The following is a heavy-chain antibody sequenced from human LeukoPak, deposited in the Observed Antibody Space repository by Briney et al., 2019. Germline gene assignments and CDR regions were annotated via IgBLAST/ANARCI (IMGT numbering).Heavy chain of an antibody. J-gene: IGHJ5*02. Sequence: GASVKVSCKASGYTFTGYYMHWVRQAPGQGLEWMGWINPNSGGTNYAQKFQGWVTMTRDTSISTAYMELSRLRSDDTAVYYCARHRGGYLTYNWFDPWGQGTLVTVSS. CDR2: INPNSGGT. D-gene: IGHD3-22*01. CDR3: ARHRGGYLTYNWFDP. CDR1: GYTFTGYY. V-gene: IGHV1-2*04.